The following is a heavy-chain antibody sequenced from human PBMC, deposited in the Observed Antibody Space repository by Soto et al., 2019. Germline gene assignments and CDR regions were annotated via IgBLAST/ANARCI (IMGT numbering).Heavy chain of an antibody. CDR1: GFTFSSYW. Sequence: GGSLRLSCAASGFTFSSYWMSWVRQAPGKGLEWVANIKQDGSEKYYVDSVKGRFTISRDNAKNSLYLQMNSLRAEETAVYYCARVPTYYDILTGYQYNWFDPWGQGTLVTVSS. CDR2: IKQDGSEK. J-gene: IGHJ5*02. D-gene: IGHD3-9*01. CDR3: ARVPTYYDILTGYQYNWFDP. V-gene: IGHV3-7*01.